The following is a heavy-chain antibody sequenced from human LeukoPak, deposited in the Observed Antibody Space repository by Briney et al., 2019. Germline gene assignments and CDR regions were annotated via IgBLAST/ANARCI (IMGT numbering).Heavy chain of an antibody. CDR1: GFRFDDYG. D-gene: IGHD6-19*01. J-gene: IGHJ4*02. CDR2: INWNGGST. V-gene: IGHV3-20*04. CDR3: TRGGSTGWYSFDY. Sequence: GGSLRLSCVASGFRFDDYGMSWVRQAPREGLEWVSGINWNGGSTGYADSVKGRFTISRDNAKNSLYLRMNSLRAEDTALYYCTRGGSTGWYSFDYWGQGTLVTVSS.